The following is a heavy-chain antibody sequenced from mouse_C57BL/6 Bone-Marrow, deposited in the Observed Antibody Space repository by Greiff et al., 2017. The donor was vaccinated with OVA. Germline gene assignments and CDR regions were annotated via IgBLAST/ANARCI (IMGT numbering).Heavy chain of an antibody. CDR3: ARHEDPLLLRFPWFAY. D-gene: IGHD1-1*01. CDR1: GNALGSPG. V-gene: IGHV1-82*01. Sequence: QVQLQRSEPELVKPGAPGKISCKASGNALGSPGWNGGKQRPGKGLEWIGRIYPGDGDTNYNGKFKGKATLTADKSSSTAYMQLSSLTSEDSAVYFCARHEDPLLLRFPWFAYWGQGTLVTVSA. CDR2: IYPGDGDT. J-gene: IGHJ3*01.